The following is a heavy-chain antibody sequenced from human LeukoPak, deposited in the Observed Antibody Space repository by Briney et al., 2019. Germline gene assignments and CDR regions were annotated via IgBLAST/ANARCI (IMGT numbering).Heavy chain of an antibody. V-gene: IGHV4-34*01. CDR2: INHSGST. Sequence: SETLSLTCAVYGGSFSGYYWSWIRQPPGKGLEWIGEINHSGSTNYNPSLKSRVTISVDTSKNQFSLKLSSVTAADTAVYYCARGYYDGSGYIVWGQGTLVTVSS. CDR3: ARGYYDGSGYIV. J-gene: IGHJ4*02. D-gene: IGHD3-22*01. CDR1: GGSFSGYY.